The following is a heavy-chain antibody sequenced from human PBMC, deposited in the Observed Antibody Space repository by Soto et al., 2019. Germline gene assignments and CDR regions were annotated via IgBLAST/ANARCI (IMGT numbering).Heavy chain of an antibody. CDR1: GFTFGSYA. J-gene: IGHJ6*02. D-gene: IGHD1-20*01. Sequence: GGSLRLSCAASGFTFGSYAMSWVRQAPGKGLEWVSTISGGDISTYFADSVKGRFTISRDNSKNTLYLHMNSLRAEDTAIYYWAKGDGRYYYSGVDVWGQGTTVTVSS. CDR2: ISGGDIST. CDR3: AKGDGRYYYSGVDV. V-gene: IGHV3-23*01.